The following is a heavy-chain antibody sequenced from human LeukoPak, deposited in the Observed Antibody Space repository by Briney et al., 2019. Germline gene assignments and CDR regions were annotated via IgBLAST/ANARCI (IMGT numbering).Heavy chain of an antibody. CDR1: GYSISSGYY. V-gene: IGHV4-38-2*01. CDR3: ARHRMATIKSFDY. J-gene: IGHJ4*02. D-gene: IGHD5-24*01. CDR2: SYHSGST. Sequence: PSETLSLTCAVSGYSISSGYYWGWIRQPPGNGLEWIGRSYHSGSTYYNPSLKSRVTISVDPSKNQFSLKLTSVTAADTAVYYCARHRMATIKSFDYWGQGTLVTVSS.